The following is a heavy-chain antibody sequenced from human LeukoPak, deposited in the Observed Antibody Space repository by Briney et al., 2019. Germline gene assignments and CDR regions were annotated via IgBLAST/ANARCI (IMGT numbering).Heavy chain of an antibody. CDR1: GGSFSGYY. CDR3: ARFKYYYDSSGYELGGIDY. V-gene: IGHV4-59*01. CDR2: IYYSGST. D-gene: IGHD3-22*01. J-gene: IGHJ4*02. Sequence: PSETLSLTCAVYGGSFSGYYWSWIRQPPGKGLEWIGYIYYSGSTNYNPSLKSRVTISVDTSKNQFSLKLSSVTAADTAVYYCARFKYYYDSSGYELGGIDYWGQGTLVTVSS.